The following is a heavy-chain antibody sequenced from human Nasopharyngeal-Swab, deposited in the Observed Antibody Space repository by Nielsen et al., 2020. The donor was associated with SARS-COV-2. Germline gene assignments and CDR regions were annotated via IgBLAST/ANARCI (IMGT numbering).Heavy chain of an antibody. CDR3: ARSSPLTIFGVVDY. V-gene: IGHV1-24*01. Sequence: ASVTVSCKVSGYSLAKFELTMHWVRQAPGKGLEWMGSFDNIDGEAIYAEKFQGRVTMTEDTSTDTAYMEVSSLRSDDTAVYYCARSSPLTIFGVVDYWGQGTLVTVSS. CDR2: FDNIDGEA. CDR1: GYSLAKFELT. D-gene: IGHD3-3*01. J-gene: IGHJ4*02.